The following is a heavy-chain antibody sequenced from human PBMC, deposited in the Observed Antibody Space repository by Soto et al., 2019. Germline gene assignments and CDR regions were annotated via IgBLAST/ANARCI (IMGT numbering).Heavy chain of an antibody. CDR1: GGTFSSYT. D-gene: IGHD3-22*01. V-gene: IGHV1-69*02. J-gene: IGHJ4*02. Sequence: GASVKVSCKASGGTFSSYTISWVRQAPGQGLEWMGRIIPILGIANYAQKFQGRVTITADKSTSTAYMELSSLRSEDTAVYYCASSYYYDSSGYLTVNFDYWGQGTLVTVSS. CDR3: ASSYYYDSSGYLTVNFDY. CDR2: IIPILGIA.